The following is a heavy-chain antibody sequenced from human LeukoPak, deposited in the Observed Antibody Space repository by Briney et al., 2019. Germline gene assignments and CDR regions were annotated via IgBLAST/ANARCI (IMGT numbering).Heavy chain of an antibody. CDR1: GYTFTSYG. D-gene: IGHD3-3*01. V-gene: IGHV1-18*01. CDR2: ISAYNGNT. J-gene: IGHJ5*02. Sequence: ASVKVSCKASGYTFTSYGISWVRQAPGQGLERMGWISAYNGNTNYAQKLQGRVTMTTDTSTSTAYMELRSLRSDDTAVYYCARGPTIFGTRYPFDPWGQGTLVTVSS. CDR3: ARGPTIFGTRYPFDP.